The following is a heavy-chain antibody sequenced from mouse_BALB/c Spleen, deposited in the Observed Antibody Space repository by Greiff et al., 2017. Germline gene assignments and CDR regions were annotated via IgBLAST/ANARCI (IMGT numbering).Heavy chain of an antibody. Sequence: VQLQQPGAELVKPGASVKLSCKASGYTFTSYWMHWVKQRPGQGLEWIGEINPSNGRTNYNEKFKSKATLTVDKSSSTAYMQLSSLTSEDSAVYYCARSGGSTMIKDWYFDVWGAGTTVTVSS. D-gene: IGHD2-4*01. J-gene: IGHJ1*01. CDR2: INPSNGRT. V-gene: IGHV1S81*02. CDR3: ARSGGSTMIKDWYFDV. CDR1: GYTFTSYW.